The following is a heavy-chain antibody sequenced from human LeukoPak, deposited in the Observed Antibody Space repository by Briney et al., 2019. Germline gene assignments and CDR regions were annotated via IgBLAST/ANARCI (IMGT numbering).Heavy chain of an antibody. CDR2: IWYDGSKK. CDR1: GFTFSSYV. CDR3: ARDLAARHFYY. D-gene: IGHD6-6*01. Sequence: GWSLRLSGEASGFTFSSYVMHWVRQAPGKGLEWVAVIWYDGSKKYYGDSVKRRFTISRDNSKNTLYLQMNSLRAEDTAIYYCARDLAARHFYYWGQGTLVTVSS. V-gene: IGHV3-33*01. J-gene: IGHJ4*02.